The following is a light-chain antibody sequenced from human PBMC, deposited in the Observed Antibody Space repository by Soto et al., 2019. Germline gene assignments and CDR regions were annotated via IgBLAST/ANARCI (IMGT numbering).Light chain of an antibody. Sequence: EIVLTQSPANLSVSPGEGATLSCRASQSVSGNLAWYQQKPGQAPRLLIYGTSTRATGVPARFSGGGSGTDFTLTVSSLRFEDVAIYYCQRYNRWPLYTFGQGTKLDI. CDR3: QRYNRWPLYT. CDR1: QSVSGN. V-gene: IGKV3-15*01. J-gene: IGKJ2*01. CDR2: GTS.